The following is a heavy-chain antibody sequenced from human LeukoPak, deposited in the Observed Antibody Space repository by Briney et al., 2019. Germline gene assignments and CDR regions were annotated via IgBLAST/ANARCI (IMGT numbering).Heavy chain of an antibody. D-gene: IGHD5-12*01. CDR1: GYTLTSYG. CDR3: AREMGTILSFPYYYYYGMDV. V-gene: IGHV1-18*01. J-gene: IGHJ6*02. CDR2: ISAYNGNT. Sequence: ASVKVSCKASGYTLTSYGISWVRQAHGQGLEWMGWISAYNGNTNYAQKLQGRVTMTTDTSTSTAYMELRSLRSDDTAVYYCAREMGTILSFPYYYYYGMDVWGQGTTVTVSS.